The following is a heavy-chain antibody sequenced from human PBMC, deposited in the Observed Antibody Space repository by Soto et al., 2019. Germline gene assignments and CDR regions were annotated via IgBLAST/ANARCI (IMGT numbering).Heavy chain of an antibody. CDR2: MYYSGSS. V-gene: IGHV4-39*01. Sequence: QVQLQESGPGLVKPSETLFLTCSVSGGSTSDKSYFWGWVRQSPGKGLEWIGSMYYSGSSYYNPSLKSRVAISVDTSRNQFSLKLRSVTAADTAVYFCARQRLLRLKPDFDIWGQGTLVTVSS. D-gene: IGHD2-21*02. J-gene: IGHJ4*02. CDR1: GGSTSDKSYF. CDR3: ARQRLLRLKPDFDI.